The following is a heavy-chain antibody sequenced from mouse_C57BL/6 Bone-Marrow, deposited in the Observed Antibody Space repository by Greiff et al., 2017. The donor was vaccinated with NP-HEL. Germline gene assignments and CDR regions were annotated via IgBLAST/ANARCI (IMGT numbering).Heavy chain of an antibody. CDR1: GFTFSSYA. V-gene: IGHV5-4*01. CDR2: ISDGGSYT. CDR3: AREEIYYGYDAFAY. D-gene: IGHD2-2*01. Sequence: EVMLVESGGGLVKPGGSLKLSCAASGFTFSSYAMSWVRQTPEKRLEWVATISDGGSYTYYPDNVKGRFTISRDNAKNNLYLQMSHLKSEDTAMYYCAREEIYYGYDAFAYWGQGTLVTVSA. J-gene: IGHJ3*01.